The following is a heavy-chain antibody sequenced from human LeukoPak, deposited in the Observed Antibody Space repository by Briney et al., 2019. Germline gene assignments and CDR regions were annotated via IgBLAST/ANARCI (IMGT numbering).Heavy chain of an antibody. CDR2: ISGSGGST. D-gene: IGHD5-12*01. J-gene: IGHJ3*02. Sequence: GGSLRLPCAASGFTFSSYAMSWVRQAPGKGLEWVSAISGSGGSTYYADSVKGRFTISRDNSKNTLYLQMNSLRAEDTAIYYCAKHIVAAIWFDAFDIWGQGTMVTASS. CDR1: GFTFSSYA. CDR3: AKHIVAAIWFDAFDI. V-gene: IGHV3-23*01.